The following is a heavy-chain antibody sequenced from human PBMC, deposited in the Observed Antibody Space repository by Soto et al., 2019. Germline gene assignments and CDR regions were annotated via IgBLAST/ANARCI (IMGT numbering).Heavy chain of an antibody. CDR2: MNPNSGNT. D-gene: IGHD7-27*01. CDR1: GYIFTSYD. J-gene: IGHJ6*03. CDR3: AIRPGVGHVDYYYYYLDV. V-gene: IGHV1-8*01. Sequence: QVQLVQSGAEVKKPGASVKVSCKASGYIFTSYDINWVRQATGQGLEWMGWMNPNSGNTGYAQKFQGRVTMTRNTSISTAYMELRSLRSEETAVYYCAIRPGVGHVDYYYYYLDVWGKGTTVNVS.